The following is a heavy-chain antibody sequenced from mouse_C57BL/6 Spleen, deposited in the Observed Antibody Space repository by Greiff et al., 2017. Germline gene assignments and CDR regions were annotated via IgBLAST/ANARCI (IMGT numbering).Heavy chain of an antibody. CDR2: ISSGSSTI. Sequence: VQLKESGGGLVKPGGSLKLSCAASGFTFSDYGMHWVRQAPEKGLEWVAYISSGSSTIYYADTVKGRFTISRDNAKNTLFLQMTSLRSEDTAMYYCARGAGDYAMDYWGQGTSVTVSS. CDR1: GFTFSDYG. J-gene: IGHJ4*01. V-gene: IGHV5-17*01. CDR3: ARGAGDYAMDY.